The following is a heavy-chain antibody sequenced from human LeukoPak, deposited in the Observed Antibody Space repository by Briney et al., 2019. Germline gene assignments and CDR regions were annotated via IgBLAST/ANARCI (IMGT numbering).Heavy chain of an antibody. J-gene: IGHJ3*02. V-gene: IGHV1-46*01. D-gene: IGHD3-22*01. CDR2: INPSGGST. CDR1: GYTFTSYY. Sequence: ASVKVSCKASGYTFTSYYMHWVRQAPGQGLEWMGIINPSGGSTSYAQKFQGRVTMTRDTSTSTVYMELSSLRSEDTAVYYCAKDKSMIVVVGDAFDIWGQGTMVTVSS. CDR3: AKDKSMIVVVGDAFDI.